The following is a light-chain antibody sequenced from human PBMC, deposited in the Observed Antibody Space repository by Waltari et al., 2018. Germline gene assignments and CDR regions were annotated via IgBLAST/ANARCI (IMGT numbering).Light chain of an antibody. CDR1: SRDIGSYDR. Sequence: QSGLTQPASVSGSPGQSITIPCTGTSRDIGSYDRVLWYLLLPGKAPKLLISEVSQRPSGVSTRFSGSKSGNTASLTISGLQAEDEADYYCCSYGGTTNWMFGGGTRLTV. V-gene: IGLV2-23*02. CDR2: EVS. CDR3: CSYGGTTNWM. J-gene: IGLJ3*02.